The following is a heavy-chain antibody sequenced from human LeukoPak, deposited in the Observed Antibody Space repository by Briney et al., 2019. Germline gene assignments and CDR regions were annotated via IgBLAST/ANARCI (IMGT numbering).Heavy chain of an antibody. Sequence: PGGSLRLSCAASGFSFSAYKMNWVRQAPGEGREWVSCISPSGDHRSYADSVRGRFTISRDNAKNSVYLQMNSLRAEDTAVYYCARDAAYFDSSGYYPDPLDYWGQGTLVSVSS. J-gene: IGHJ4*02. CDR2: ISPSGDHR. CDR1: GFSFSAYK. D-gene: IGHD3-22*01. CDR3: ARDAAYFDSSGYYPDPLDY. V-gene: IGHV3-21*01.